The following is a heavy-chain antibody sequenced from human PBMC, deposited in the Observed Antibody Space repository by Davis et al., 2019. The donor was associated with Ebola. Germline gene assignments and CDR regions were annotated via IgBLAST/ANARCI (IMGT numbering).Heavy chain of an antibody. CDR2: ISAYNGNT. CDR1: GYSFTSYG. V-gene: IGHV1-18*01. J-gene: IGHJ6*02. Sequence: GESLKISCKGSGYSFTSYGISWVRQAPGQGLEWMGWISAYNGNTNYAQKLQGRVTMTTDTSTSTAYMELRSLRSDDTAVYYCARDGSSGWYYYYYGMDVWGQGTTVTVSS. D-gene: IGHD6-19*01. CDR3: ARDGSSGWYYYYYGMDV.